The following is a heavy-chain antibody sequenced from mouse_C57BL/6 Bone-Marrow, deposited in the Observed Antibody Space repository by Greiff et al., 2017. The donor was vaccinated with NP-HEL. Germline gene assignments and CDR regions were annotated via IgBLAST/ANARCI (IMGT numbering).Heavy chain of an antibody. D-gene: IGHD2-4*01. V-gene: IGHV5-16*01. J-gene: IGHJ4*01. CDR1: GFTFSDYY. CDR2: INYDGSST. Sequence: EVKVVESEGGLVQPGSSMKLSCTASGFTFSDYYMAWVRQVPEKGLEWVANINYDGSSTYYLDSVKSRFIISRDNAKNILYLQMSSLKSEDTATYYCTSEGGLRRRTYAMDYWGQGTSVTVSS. CDR3: TSEGGLRRRTYAMDY.